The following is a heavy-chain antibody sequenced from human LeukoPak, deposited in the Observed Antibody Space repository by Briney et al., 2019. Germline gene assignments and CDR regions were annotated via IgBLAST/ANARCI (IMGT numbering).Heavy chain of an antibody. D-gene: IGHD2-8*01. V-gene: IGHV3-23*01. Sequence: PGGSLRLSCAASGFTFSGYSMSWVRQAQGKGLGGVAGLGRTGQYKYYADSVKGRFTISRDNSKDTVSLQMNSLRAEDSAIYYCVKDRPCDTCMPMDAWGQGTTVTVSS. CDR2: LGRTGQYK. J-gene: IGHJ6*02. CDR3: VKDRPCDTCMPMDA. CDR1: GFTFSGYS.